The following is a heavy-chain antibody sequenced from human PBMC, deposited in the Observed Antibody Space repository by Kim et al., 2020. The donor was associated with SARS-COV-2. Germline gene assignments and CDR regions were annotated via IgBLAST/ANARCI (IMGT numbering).Heavy chain of an antibody. J-gene: IGHJ6*01. Sequence: GGSLRLSCAASGFTFSLYAIHWVRQAPGKGLEWVAVISYDGTDDHYADSVKGRFTISRDNSENTVNRQISNLRAEDTAVYYCARDQIEGTHKYDFGMDV. D-gene: IGHD1-1*01. CDR3: ARDQIEGTHKYDFGMDV. V-gene: IGHV3-30*04. CDR2: ISYDGTDD. CDR1: GFTFSLYA.